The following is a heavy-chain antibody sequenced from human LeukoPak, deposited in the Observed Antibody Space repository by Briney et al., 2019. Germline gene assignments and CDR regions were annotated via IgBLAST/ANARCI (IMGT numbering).Heavy chain of an antibody. CDR3: AKDRLLNCRGDCYIFDY. D-gene: IGHD2-21*02. V-gene: IGHV3-23*01. CDR1: GFTFGSYA. Sequence: GGSLRLSCAASGFTFGSYAMSWVRQAPENGLEWVSAIGGSDGNTYYADSVKGRFTISRDNSKNTLYLQMNSLRAEDTAVYYCAKDRLLNCRGDCYIFDYWGQGTVVTVSS. CDR2: IGGSDGNT. J-gene: IGHJ4*02.